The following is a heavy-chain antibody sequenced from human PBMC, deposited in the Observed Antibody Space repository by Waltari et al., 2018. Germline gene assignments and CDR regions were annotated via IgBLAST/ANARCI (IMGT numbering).Heavy chain of an antibody. CDR1: AGPFSSYA. CDR2: IIPIFGTA. J-gene: IGHJ4*02. Sequence: QVQLVQSGAEVNKPGSSVKFSCQASAGPFSSYAISWVQQAPGQGLWWMGGIIPIFGTANYAQKFQGRVTITADESTSTAYMELSSLRSEDTAVYYCARGGAVAGHFDYWGQGTLVTVSS. V-gene: IGHV1-69*13. D-gene: IGHD6-19*01. CDR3: ARGGAVAGHFDY.